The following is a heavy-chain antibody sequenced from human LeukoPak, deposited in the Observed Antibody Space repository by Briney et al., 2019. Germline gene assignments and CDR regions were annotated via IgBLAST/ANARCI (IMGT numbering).Heavy chain of an antibody. CDR3: ARGRAIFGVAVYYFGY. CDR2: MNPNSGNT. V-gene: IGHV1-8*01. J-gene: IGHJ4*02. Sequence: ASVKVSCKASGYTFTSYDINWVRQATGQGLEWMGWMNPNSGNTGYAQKFQGRVTMTRNTSMSTAYMELSSMRSEDTAVYYCARGRAIFGVAVYYFGYWGQGTLVTVSS. CDR1: GYTFTSYD. D-gene: IGHD3-3*01.